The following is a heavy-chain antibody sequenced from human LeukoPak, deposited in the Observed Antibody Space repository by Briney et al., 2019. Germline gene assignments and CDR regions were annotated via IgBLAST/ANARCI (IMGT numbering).Heavy chain of an antibody. CDR1: GFTVSSNY. D-gene: IGHD2-21*02. CDR2: IYSGGST. CDR3: ARDIGGDCYSGYRSDAFDI. V-gene: IGHV3-66*01. Sequence: PGGSLRLSCAASGFTVSSNYMSWVRQAPGKGLEWVSVIYSGGSTYYADSVKGRFTISRDNSKNTLYLQMNSLRAEDTAVYYCARDIGGDCYSGYRSDAFDIWGQGTMVTVSS. J-gene: IGHJ3*02.